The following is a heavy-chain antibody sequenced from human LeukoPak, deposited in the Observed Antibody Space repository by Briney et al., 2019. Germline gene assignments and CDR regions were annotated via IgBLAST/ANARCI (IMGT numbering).Heavy chain of an antibody. CDR2: IIPIFGTA. D-gene: IGHD2-2*01. V-gene: IGHV1-69*13. J-gene: IGHJ4*02. Sequence: ASVKVSCKASGYTFTGYYMHWVRQAPGQGLEWMGGIIPIFGTANYAQKFQGRVKITADESTSTAYMELSSLRSEDTAVYYCARENSLSSTSCFFDYWGQGTLVTVSS. CDR1: GYTFTGYY. CDR3: ARENSLSSTSCFFDY.